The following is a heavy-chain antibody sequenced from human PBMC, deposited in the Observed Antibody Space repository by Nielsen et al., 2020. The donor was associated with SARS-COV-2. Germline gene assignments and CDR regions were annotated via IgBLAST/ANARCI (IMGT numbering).Heavy chain of an antibody. CDR2: INAGNGNT. Sequence: WVRQAPGQRLEWMGWINAGNGNTKYSQKFQGRVTITRDTSASTAYMELSSLRSEDTAVYYCARGAYCSGGSCFRAGGDYFDYWGQGTLVTVSS. D-gene: IGHD2-15*01. V-gene: IGHV1-3*01. J-gene: IGHJ4*02. CDR3: ARGAYCSGGSCFRAGGDYFDY.